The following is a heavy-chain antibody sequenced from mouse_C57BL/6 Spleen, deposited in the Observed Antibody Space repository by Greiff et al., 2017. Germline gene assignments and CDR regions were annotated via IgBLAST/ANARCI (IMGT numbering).Heavy chain of an antibody. CDR2: INPNNGGT. J-gene: IGHJ3*01. CDR1: GFTFTDYN. CDR3: ERLGRRGLWFAY. D-gene: IGHD4-1*01. V-gene: IGHV1-18*01. Sequence: EVQLLQSGPGLVKPGASVKIPCTASGFTFTDYNMDWVKQTPGKSLEWIGDINPNNGGTIYTQKFKGKATLTVDKSCSTAYMELRSLTSEDTSVYYCERLGRRGLWFAYWGQGTLVTVSA.